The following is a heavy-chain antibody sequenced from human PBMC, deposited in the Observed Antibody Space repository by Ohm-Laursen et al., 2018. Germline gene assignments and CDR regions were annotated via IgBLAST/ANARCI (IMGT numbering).Heavy chain of an antibody. J-gene: IGHJ4*02. V-gene: IGHV2-5*05. CDR1: GFSLTTSGVA. CDR3: ARRPYGSKDTSYFDY. D-gene: IGHD4-17*01. Sequence: PTQTLTLTCTFSGFSLTTSGVAVGWIRQPPGKALEWLALIYWEDVKRYGPSLKNKLSVTKDTSKNQVVLTMTNMDPVDTATYYCARRPYGSKDTSYFDYWGQGILVTVSS. CDR2: IYWEDVK.